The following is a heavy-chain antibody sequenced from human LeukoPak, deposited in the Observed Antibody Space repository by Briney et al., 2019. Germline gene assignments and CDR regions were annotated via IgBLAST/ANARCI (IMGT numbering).Heavy chain of an antibody. D-gene: IGHD5-18*01. CDR3: AKGVRYSLGSWFDY. V-gene: IGHV3-30*18. J-gene: IGHJ4*02. CDR1: GFTFSSYG. CDR2: ISYDGSNK. Sequence: PGGSLRLSCAASGFTFSSYGMHWVRQAPGKGLEWVAVISYDGSNKYYADSVKGRFTISRDNSENTLYLQMNSLRAEDTAVYYCAKGVRYSLGSWFDYWGQGTLVTVSS.